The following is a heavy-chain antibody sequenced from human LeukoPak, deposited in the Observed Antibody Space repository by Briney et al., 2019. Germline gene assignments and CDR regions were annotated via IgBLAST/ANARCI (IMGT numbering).Heavy chain of an antibody. Sequence: SETLSLTCTVSGGSISNYYWSWIRQAPGKGLEWIGYMYYSGSTNYNPSLTSRVTISADMSKNQFSLKLSSVTAADTAVYYCVRDDAGFDYWGQGILVTVSS. CDR2: MYYSGST. CDR3: VRDDAGFDY. J-gene: IGHJ4*02. D-gene: IGHD2-8*01. CDR1: GGSISNYY. V-gene: IGHV4-59*13.